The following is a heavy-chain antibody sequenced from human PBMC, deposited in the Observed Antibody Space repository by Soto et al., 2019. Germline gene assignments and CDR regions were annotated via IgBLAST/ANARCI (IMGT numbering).Heavy chain of an antibody. CDR1: GVSISSDY. D-gene: IGHD3-3*01. CDR2: IYYNGFT. Sequence: PSETLSLTCTVSGVSISSDYWSWIRQPPGKRLEWIGFIYYNGFTTYSPSLKSRVTISIDTSKNQSSLKLASVTAADTAVYFCARGIYFYYFYYWGQGTLVTVSS. J-gene: IGHJ4*01. CDR3: ARGIYFYYFYY. V-gene: IGHV4-59*01.